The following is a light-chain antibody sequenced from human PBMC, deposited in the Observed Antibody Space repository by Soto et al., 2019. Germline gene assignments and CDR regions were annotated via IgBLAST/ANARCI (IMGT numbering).Light chain of an antibody. CDR2: AND. Sequence: QSALTQPPSAPGNRGQRVTISCSGSNSNIGKNFVSWYQAVPGAAPRLLIFANDQRPAGVPDRFSGSKSATSASLAISGLQSEDETDYYCATWDDTLNAYVFGPGTKVTVL. CDR1: NSNIGKNF. V-gene: IGLV1-44*01. J-gene: IGLJ1*01. CDR3: ATWDDTLNAYV.